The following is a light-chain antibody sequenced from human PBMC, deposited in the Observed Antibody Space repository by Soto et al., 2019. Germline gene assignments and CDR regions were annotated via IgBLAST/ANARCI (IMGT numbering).Light chain of an antibody. J-gene: IGLJ2*01. Sequence: QSVLTQPPSASGPPGQRVTISCSESSSSIGRNNVNWFQQLPGTAPKLLIYSNNQRPSGVPARFSGSNSGTSASLAISGLQSDDEAYYYCAAWDDSLNGPVFGGGTKVTVL. CDR1: SSSIGRNN. V-gene: IGLV1-44*01. CDR3: AAWDDSLNGPV. CDR2: SNN.